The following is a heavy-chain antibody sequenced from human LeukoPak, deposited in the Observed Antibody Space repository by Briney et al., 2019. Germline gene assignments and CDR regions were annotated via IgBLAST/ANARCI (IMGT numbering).Heavy chain of an antibody. D-gene: IGHD6-19*01. V-gene: IGHV3-33*01. CDR3: VRDPSNSGWAFDY. CDR1: GFTFSTYA. J-gene: IGHJ4*02. CDR2: IWYNGKNK. Sequence: GRSLRLSCAASGFTFSTYAMHWVRQAPGKGLEWVAMIWYNGKNKHYADSVKGRFTISRDNSKNTLDLQMNSLRADDTAVYYCVRDPSNSGWAFDYWGQGTLVTVFS.